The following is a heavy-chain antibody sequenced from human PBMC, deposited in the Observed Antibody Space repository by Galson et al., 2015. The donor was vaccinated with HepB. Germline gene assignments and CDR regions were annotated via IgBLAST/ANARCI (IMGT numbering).Heavy chain of an antibody. CDR2: IIPILGIA. J-gene: IGHJ3*02. D-gene: IGHD6-19*01. V-gene: IGHV1-69*02. CDR1: GGTFSSYT. CDR3: ARGLRMEQWLASGDAFGI. Sequence: SVKVSCKASGGTFSSYTISWVRQAPGQGLEWMGRIIPILGIANYAQKFQGRVTITADKSTSTAYMELSSLRSEDTAVYYCARGLRMEQWLASGDAFGIWGQGTMVTVSS.